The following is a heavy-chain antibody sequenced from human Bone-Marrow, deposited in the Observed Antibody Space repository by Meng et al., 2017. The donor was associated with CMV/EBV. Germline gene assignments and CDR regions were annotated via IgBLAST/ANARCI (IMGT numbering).Heavy chain of an antibody. J-gene: IGHJ4*02. V-gene: IGHV5-51*01. D-gene: IGHD2-2*01. CDR2: IYPGDSDT. CDR3: ARVGVVVPAARGSFDY. Sequence: KVSCKGSGYSFTSYWIGWVRQMPGKGLEWMGIIYPGDSDTRYSPSFQGQVTISADKSISTAYLQWSSLKASDTAMYYCARVGVVVPAARGSFDYWGQGTLVTVSS. CDR1: GYSFTSYW.